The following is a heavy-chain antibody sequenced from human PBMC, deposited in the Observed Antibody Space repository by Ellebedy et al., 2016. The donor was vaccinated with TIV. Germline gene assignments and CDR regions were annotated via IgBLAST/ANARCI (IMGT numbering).Heavy chain of an antibody. J-gene: IGHJ5*01. CDR3: ATDRDRRWFYF. V-gene: IGHV4-34*01. Sequence: SETLSLXXAVYGGSLSGYYWSWIRQPPGKGLEWIGEIYHSGYTHYNPSLKSRVTMSLDKSRGQFSLELNSVTAADTAVYYCATDRDRRWFYFWGQGNLVTVSS. CDR2: IYHSGYT. CDR1: GGSLSGYY. D-gene: IGHD1-14*01.